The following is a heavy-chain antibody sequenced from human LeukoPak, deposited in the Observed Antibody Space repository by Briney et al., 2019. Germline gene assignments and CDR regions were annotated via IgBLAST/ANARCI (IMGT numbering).Heavy chain of an antibody. CDR1: GFTFDGDA. J-gene: IGHJ4*02. Sequence: GGSLRLSFAASGFTFDGDAVHSGGRPAGKGLGWVSLLSWDGGTTSYADSVKGRFTISRDNSKNSLYLQLNSLRAEDTALYYCAKGRGFYCGGDCYLDYWGQGTLVTVSS. D-gene: IGHD2-21*02. CDR2: LSWDGGTT. V-gene: IGHV3-43D*03. CDR3: AKGRGFYCGGDCYLDY.